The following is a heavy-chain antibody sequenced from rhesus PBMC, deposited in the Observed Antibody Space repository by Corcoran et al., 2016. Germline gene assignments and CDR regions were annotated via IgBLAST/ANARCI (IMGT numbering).Heavy chain of an antibody. CDR1: GTSIDTFNW. Sequence: QVQLQESGPGLVKPSETLSLTCAASGTSIDTFNWWTWIRQSPEKGLERIANIGGRAGSTNYNPSLKSRVTISKDTSKNQFSLKLNSVTAADTAIYSCARHPFPMGGFDIWGQGLRVTVSS. D-gene: IGHD2-39*02. CDR3: ARHPFPMGGFDI. J-gene: IGHJ3*01. CDR2: IGGRAGST. V-gene: IGHV4-65*02.